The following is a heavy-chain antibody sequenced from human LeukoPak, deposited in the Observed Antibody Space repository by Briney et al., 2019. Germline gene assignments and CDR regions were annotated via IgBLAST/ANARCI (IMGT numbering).Heavy chain of an antibody. V-gene: IGHV4-59*01. CDR1: GGSISSYY. D-gene: IGHD6-13*01. Sequence: KTSETLSLTCTVSGGSISSYYWSWIRQPPGKGLEWIGYIYDSGSTNYNPSLRSRVTISVDTSKNQFSPKLSSVTAADTAVYYCARHSSSYYSRIDPWGQGTLVTVSS. CDR2: IYDSGST. CDR3: ARHSSSYYSRIDP. J-gene: IGHJ5*02.